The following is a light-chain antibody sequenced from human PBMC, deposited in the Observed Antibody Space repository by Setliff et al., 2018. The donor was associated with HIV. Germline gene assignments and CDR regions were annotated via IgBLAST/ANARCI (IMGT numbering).Light chain of an antibody. Sequence: QSVLTQSPSASASLGASVKVTCTLSSGHSSYAIAWYQYQPQKGPRYLMRLNSDGTHNRGDGIPDRFSGSSSGAERYLIISSLQSEDEADYYCQTWGDGWGYAFGTGTKVTVL. CDR2: LNSDGTH. J-gene: IGLJ1*01. CDR3: QTWGDGWGYA. CDR1: SGHSSYA. V-gene: IGLV4-69*01.